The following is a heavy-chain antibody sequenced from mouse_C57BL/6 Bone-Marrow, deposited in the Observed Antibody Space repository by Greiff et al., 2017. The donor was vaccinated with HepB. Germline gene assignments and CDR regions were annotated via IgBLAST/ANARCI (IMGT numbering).Heavy chain of an antibody. D-gene: IGHD1-1*01. Sequence: QVQLQQSGAELARPGASVKLSCKASGYTFTSYGISWVKQRTGQGLEWIGEIYPRSGNTYYNEKLKGKATLTADKSSSTAYMELRSLTSEDSAVYFCARSPFITTVVAKSYWYFDVWGTGTTVTVSS. V-gene: IGHV1-81*01. CDR1: GYTFTSYG. CDR2: IYPRSGNT. J-gene: IGHJ1*03. CDR3: ARSPFITTVVAKSYWYFDV.